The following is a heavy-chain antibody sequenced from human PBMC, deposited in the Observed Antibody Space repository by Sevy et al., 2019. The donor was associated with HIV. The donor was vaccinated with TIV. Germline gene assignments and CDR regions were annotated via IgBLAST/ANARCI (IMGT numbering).Heavy chain of an antibody. J-gene: IGHJ6*03. D-gene: IGHD1-26*01. Sequence: SETLSLTCTVSGVSVSGYYWSWIRQSPGKGLEWIGYFFYSGNTHYNPSLENRVTISIDTSKNQLSLRLSSVTAADTAVYYCARAEDGQGGFVDYYYLDVWGKGTSVTVSS. CDR1: GVSVSGYY. V-gene: IGHV4-59*02. CDR3: ARAEDGQGGFVDYYYLDV. CDR2: FFYSGNT.